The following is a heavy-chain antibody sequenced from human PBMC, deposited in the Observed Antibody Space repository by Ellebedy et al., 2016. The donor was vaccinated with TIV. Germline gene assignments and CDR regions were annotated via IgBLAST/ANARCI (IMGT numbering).Heavy chain of an antibody. CDR3: ATDRLWFGIKA. J-gene: IGHJ5*02. CDR2: IFISGRT. D-gene: IGHD3-10*01. Sequence: SETLSLXCTVSGASMGSDTYYWTWVRQPAGKGLEWIGRIFISGRTNFNPSLESRVRMSVDTSKNQFTLNLDSVSAADTAVYYCATDRLWFGIKAWGQGIPVTVSS. V-gene: IGHV4-61*02. CDR1: GASMGSDTYY.